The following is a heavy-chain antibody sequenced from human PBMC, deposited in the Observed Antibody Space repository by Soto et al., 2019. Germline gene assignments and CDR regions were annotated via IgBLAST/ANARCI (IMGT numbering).Heavy chain of an antibody. CDR2: IIPMFAKP. Sequence: SVTGYCKASGVNFNTLDMRWVRPAPVQGREWMGGIIPMFAKPHYAEQFQDRVTITADESTGTSYLELSSLTSEDTAVYYCATSAGRYGYSFGYWRPGALGNASS. CDR1: GVNFNTLD. D-gene: IGHD3-16*01. J-gene: IGHJ4*02. CDR3: ATSAGRYGYSFGY. V-gene: IGHV1-69*13.